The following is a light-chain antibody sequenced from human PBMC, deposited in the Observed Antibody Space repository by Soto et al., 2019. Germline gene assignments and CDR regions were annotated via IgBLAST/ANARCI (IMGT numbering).Light chain of an antibody. CDR2: EVR. CDR1: MRDVGAYNL. J-gene: IGLJ3*02. Sequence: QSVLTQPASVSGSAGQSITISCSGTMRDVGAYNLVSWYQQHPGTASKLIIYEVRNRPSGISSRFSGSRSGNTASLTISGLQSEDEGDYYCSAYTARSTLVFGGGTKLTVL. CDR3: SAYTARSTLV. V-gene: IGLV2-14*01.